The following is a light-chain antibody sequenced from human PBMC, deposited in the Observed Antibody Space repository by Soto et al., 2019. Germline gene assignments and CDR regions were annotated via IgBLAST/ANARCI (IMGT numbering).Light chain of an antibody. J-gene: IGKJ1*01. Sequence: DIQMTQSPSSLSASVGDRVTITCRASQSISSYLNWYQQKPGKAPKLLIYAASSLQSGVPSRFSGRGSWTDFTLPISSLQSGGCATLYYQQSCSTAWTFGQGTMVETK. V-gene: IGKV1-39*01. CDR2: AAS. CDR3: QQSCSTAWT. CDR1: QSISSY.